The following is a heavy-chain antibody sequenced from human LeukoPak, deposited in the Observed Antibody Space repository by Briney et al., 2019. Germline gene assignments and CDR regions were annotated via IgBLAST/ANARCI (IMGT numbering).Heavy chain of an antibody. J-gene: IGHJ3*02. D-gene: IGHD3-10*01. CDR2: TRNKANSYTT. CDR3: ARLVRGAPDAFDI. CDR1: GFTFSDHY. Sequence: GGSLRLSCAASGFTFSDHYMDWVRQAPGKGLEWVGRTRNKANSYTTEYAASVKGRFTISRDDSKNSLYLQMNSLKTEDTAVYYCARLVRGAPDAFDIWGQGTMVTVSS. V-gene: IGHV3-72*01.